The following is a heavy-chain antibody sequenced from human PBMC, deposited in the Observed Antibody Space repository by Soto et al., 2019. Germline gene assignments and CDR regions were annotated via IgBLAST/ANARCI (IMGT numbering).Heavy chain of an antibody. V-gene: IGHV3-33*01. Sequence: QVHLVESGGGVVQPGTSLRLSCAASGFSFSIFGMHWVRQAPGKGLEWVAGIWYDGSNKYYADSVKGRFSISRDNSKNPLYLQMNSLRAEDTAXYYCARDDKDEYGADRGGFGCWGQGTLVTVSS. CDR2: IWYDGSNK. CDR1: GFSFSIFG. J-gene: IGHJ4*02. D-gene: IGHD2-8*01. CDR3: ARDDKDEYGADRGGFGC.